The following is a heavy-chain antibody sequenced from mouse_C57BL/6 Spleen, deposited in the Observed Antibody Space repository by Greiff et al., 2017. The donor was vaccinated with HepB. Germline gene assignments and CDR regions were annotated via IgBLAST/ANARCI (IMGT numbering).Heavy chain of an antibody. CDR3: ARSPITTVAYWYFDV. J-gene: IGHJ1*03. CDR2: INPSNGGT. D-gene: IGHD1-1*01. V-gene: IGHV1-53*01. Sequence: VQLQQSGTELVKPGASMKLSCKASGYTFTSYWMHWVKQRPGQGLEWIGNINPSNGGTNYNEKFKSKATLTVDKSSSTAYMQLSSLTSEDSAVYYCARSPITTVAYWYFDVWGTGTTVTVSS. CDR1: GYTFTSYW.